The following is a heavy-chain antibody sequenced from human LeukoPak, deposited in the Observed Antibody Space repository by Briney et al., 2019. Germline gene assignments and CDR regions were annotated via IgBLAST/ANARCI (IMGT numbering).Heavy chain of an antibody. D-gene: IGHD3-10*01. Sequence: GASVKVSCKISGYSLTQLSLHWVRQAPGKGLEWMGGFDREDGGTMYAQTLRGRVIMTEDTSTDTAYMELSSLRSDDTAIYYCATGGLIKNTFMTRGVNPLDSWGQGTLVVVSS. CDR2: FDREDGGT. CDR1: GYSLTQLS. CDR3: ATGGLIKNTFMTRGVNPLDS. J-gene: IGHJ4*02. V-gene: IGHV1-24*01.